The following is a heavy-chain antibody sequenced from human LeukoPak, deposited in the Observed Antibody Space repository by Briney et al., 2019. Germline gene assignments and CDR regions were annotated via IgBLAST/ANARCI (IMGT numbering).Heavy chain of an antibody. CDR3: ARGYYDVLTGHPKNFDY. CDR2: IFSSGTT. Sequence: PSETLSLTCSVSGASISSSNYFWGWIRQPPGKGLEWIGSIFSSGTTYYNPSLKSRVTISVDTSKNQFSLELSSVSAADTAVYYCARGYYDVLTGHPKNFDYWGQGTLVTVSS. CDR1: GASISSSNYF. J-gene: IGHJ4*02. V-gene: IGHV4-39*01. D-gene: IGHD3-9*01.